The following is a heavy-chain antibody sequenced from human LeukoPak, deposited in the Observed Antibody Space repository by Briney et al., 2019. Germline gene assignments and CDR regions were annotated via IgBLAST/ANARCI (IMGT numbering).Heavy chain of an antibody. CDR2: INHSGST. CDR1: GGSFSGYY. J-gene: IGHJ4*02. V-gene: IGHV4-34*01. Sequence: SETLSLTCAVYGGSFSGYYWSWIRQPPGKGLEWIGEINHSGSTNYNPSLKSRVTISVDTSKNQFSLKLSSVTAADTAVYYCASSPVLLWFGELHPVFDYWGQGTLVTVSS. CDR3: ASSPVLLWFGELHPVFDY. D-gene: IGHD3-10*01.